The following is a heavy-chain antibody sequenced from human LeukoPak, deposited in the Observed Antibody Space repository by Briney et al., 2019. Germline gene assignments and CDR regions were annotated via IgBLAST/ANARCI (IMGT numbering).Heavy chain of an antibody. Sequence: ASVKVSCKASGYTFTSYGISWVRQAPGQGLEWMGWINPNSGGTNYAQKFQGRVTMTRDTSISTAYMELSRLRSDDTAVYYCARDDENSLWGQGTLVTVSS. CDR3: ARDDENSL. CDR2: INPNSGGT. J-gene: IGHJ4*02. D-gene: IGHD2/OR15-2a*01. CDR1: GYTFTSYG. V-gene: IGHV1-2*02.